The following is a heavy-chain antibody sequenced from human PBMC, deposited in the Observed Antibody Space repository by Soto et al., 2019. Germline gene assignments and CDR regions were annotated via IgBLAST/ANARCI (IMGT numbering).Heavy chain of an antibody. D-gene: IGHD5-18*01. CDR1: GFTFSNYW. CDR2: INADGSIT. J-gene: IGHJ3*02. Sequence: EVQLVESGGGLVQPGGSLRLSCAASGFTFSNYWMHWVRQVPGQRPVWVSRINADGSITADEDSVQGRVTISRDNAKNTLYRQMHSLRAEDTAVYYCVRQYSAYDIWGQGTTVTVSS. V-gene: IGHV3-74*01. CDR3: VRQYSAYDI.